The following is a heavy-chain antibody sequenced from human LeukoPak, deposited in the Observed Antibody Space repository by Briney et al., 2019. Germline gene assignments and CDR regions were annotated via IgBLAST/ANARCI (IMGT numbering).Heavy chain of an antibody. V-gene: IGHV3-7*01. CDR3: ARGLNTSPGVDY. CDR1: GFTFSNYW. J-gene: IGHJ4*02. D-gene: IGHD3-16*01. CDR2: IKEDGRQK. Sequence: GGSLILSCAVSGFTFSNYWMNWVRQAPGKGLEWVANIKEDGRQKSYVESVKGRFTVSRDNAKNSVYPQMSSLRDEDTAVYYCARGLNTSPGVDYWGQGALVAVSS.